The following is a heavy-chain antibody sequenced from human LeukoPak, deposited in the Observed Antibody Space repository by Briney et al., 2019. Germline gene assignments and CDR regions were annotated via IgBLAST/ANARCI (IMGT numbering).Heavy chain of an antibody. CDR1: GGSISSYY. J-gene: IGHJ4*02. CDR2: IYYSGST. D-gene: IGHD3-10*01. V-gene: IGHV4-59*01. Sequence: PSETLSLTCTVSGGSISSYYWSWIRQPPGKGLEWIGYIYYSGSTNYNPSLKSRVTISVDTSKNQFSLKLSSVTAADTAVHYCARTPSYYGSDYWGQGTLVTVSS. CDR3: ARTPSYYGSDY.